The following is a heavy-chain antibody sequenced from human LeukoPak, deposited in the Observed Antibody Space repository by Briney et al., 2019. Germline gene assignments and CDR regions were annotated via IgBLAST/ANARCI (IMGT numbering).Heavy chain of an antibody. J-gene: IGHJ5*02. D-gene: IGHD3-10*01. Sequence: SETLSLTCTASGGSISSYYWSWLRQPAGKGLEWIGRIYTGGSTNYNPSLKSRVTMSVDTSKNQFSLKLSSVTAADTAVYYCAREGIYYYGTLENWFDPGGQGTLVTVS. CDR2: IYTGGST. CDR1: GGSISSYY. V-gene: IGHV4-4*07. CDR3: AREGIYYYGTLENWFDP.